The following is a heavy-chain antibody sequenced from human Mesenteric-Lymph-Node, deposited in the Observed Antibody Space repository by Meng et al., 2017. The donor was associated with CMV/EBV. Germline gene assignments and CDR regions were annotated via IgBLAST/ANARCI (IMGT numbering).Heavy chain of an antibody. CDR1: GFTFSSYS. CDR3: ARGRPRITMIVVVITTPLSMDYGMDV. Sequence: GESLKISCAASGFTFSSYSMNWVRQAPGKGLEWVSSISSSSSYIYYADSVKGRFTISRDNAKNSLYLQMNSLRAEDTAVYYCARGRPRITMIVVVITTPLSMDYGMDVWGQGTTVTVSS. D-gene: IGHD3-22*01. V-gene: IGHV3-21*01. J-gene: IGHJ6*02. CDR2: ISSSSSYI.